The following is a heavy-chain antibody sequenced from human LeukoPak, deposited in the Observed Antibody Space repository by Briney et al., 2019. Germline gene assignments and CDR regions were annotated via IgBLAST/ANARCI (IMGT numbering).Heavy chain of an antibody. D-gene: IGHD3-3*01. V-gene: IGHV4-34*01. CDR3: ARASPFWSGNYYYYYMDV. CDR2: INHSGRT. Sequence: SETLSLTCAVYGGSFSGYYWSWIRPPPGRGGEWIGEINHSGRTNYNPSLMRRVTISVDTSKNQFSLKLSSVTAADTAVYYCARASPFWSGNYYYYYMDVWGKGTTVTVSS. CDR1: GGSFSGYY. J-gene: IGHJ6*03.